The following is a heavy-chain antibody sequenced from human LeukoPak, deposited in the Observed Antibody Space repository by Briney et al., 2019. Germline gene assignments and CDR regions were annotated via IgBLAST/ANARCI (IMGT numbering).Heavy chain of an antibody. V-gene: IGHV1-46*01. J-gene: IGHJ4*02. CDR1: GYTFTTYY. D-gene: IGHD3-22*01. CDR3: ARVQTFYDTSGIDY. CDR2: INPSGGST. Sequence: ASVKVSCKASGYTFTTYYMHWVRRAPGQGLEWMGIINPSGGSTSYAQRFQGRVTMTRDTSTSTVYMELSSLRSEDTAAYYCARVQTFYDTSGIDYWGQGTLVTVSS.